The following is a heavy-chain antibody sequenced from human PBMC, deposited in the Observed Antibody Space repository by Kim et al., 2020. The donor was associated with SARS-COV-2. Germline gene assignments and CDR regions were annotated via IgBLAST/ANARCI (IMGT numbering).Heavy chain of an antibody. CDR3: MVDTADYYYFDY. D-gene: IGHD5-18*01. J-gene: IGHJ4*02. V-gene: IGHV3-64D*06. Sequence: YYADSVKGRFTISRDNSKNTLYRQMSSLRAEDTAVYYCMVDTADYYYFDYWGQGTLVTVSS.